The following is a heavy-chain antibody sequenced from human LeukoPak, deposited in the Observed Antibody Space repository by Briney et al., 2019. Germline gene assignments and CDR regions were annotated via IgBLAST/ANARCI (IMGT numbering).Heavy chain of an antibody. CDR2: INPNGGGT. CDR1: GYTFSDYY. J-gene: IGHJ4*02. V-gene: IGHV1-2*02. CDR3: ARRIKSGILPFDY. D-gene: IGHD1-26*01. Sequence: ASVKVSCKASGYTFSDYYIHWVRQSPGQGLERMGWINPNGGGTEYAQKFQGRVTMTRDTSISTAYMELSRLTSDDTAVYYCARRIKSGILPFDYWGQGTLVTVSS.